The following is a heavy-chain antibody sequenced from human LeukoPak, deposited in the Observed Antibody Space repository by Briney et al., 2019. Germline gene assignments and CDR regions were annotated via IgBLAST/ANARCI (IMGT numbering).Heavy chain of an antibody. Sequence: VASVNVSFKASGYTFSGYYMHXVRQXPGQGXEWMGWINPNSGGTNYAQKFQGRVTMTRDTSISTAYMELSSLRSDDTAVYYCAREEGAVADPFDYWGQGTLVTVSS. CDR1: GYTFSGYY. CDR3: AREEGAVADPFDY. D-gene: IGHD6-19*01. V-gene: IGHV1-2*02. CDR2: INPNSGGT. J-gene: IGHJ4*02.